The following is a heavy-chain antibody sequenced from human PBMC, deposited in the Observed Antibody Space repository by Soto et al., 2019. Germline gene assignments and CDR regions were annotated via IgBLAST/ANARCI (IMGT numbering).Heavy chain of an antibody. V-gene: IGHV4-30-4*01. J-gene: IGHJ5*01. CDR1: GDSISNLDYF. CDR2: IYKSATT. Sequence: TLSLTCSVSGDSISNLDYFWAWIRQPPGQALEYIGYIYKSATTYYNPSFESRVAISVDTSRSQFSLNVTSVTAADTAVYFCARGRYCLTGRCFPNWFDSWGQGALVTVSS. D-gene: IGHD7-27*01. CDR3: ARGRYCLTGRCFPNWFDS.